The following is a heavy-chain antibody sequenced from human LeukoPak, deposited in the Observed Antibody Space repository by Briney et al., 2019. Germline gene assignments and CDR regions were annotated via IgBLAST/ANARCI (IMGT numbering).Heavy chain of an antibody. V-gene: IGHV1-46*01. Sequence: GASVKVSCKASGYTFTSYYMHWVRQAPGQGLEWMGIINPSGGSTSYAQKFQGRVTMTRDTSTSTVYMELSSLRSEDTAVYYCARGGIAARPTDAFDIWGQGTMVTVSS. CDR2: INPSGGST. CDR1: GYTFTSYY. D-gene: IGHD6-6*01. J-gene: IGHJ3*02. CDR3: ARGGIAARPTDAFDI.